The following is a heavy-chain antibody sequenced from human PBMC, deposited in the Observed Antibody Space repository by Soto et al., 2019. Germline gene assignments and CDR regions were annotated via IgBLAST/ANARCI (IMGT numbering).Heavy chain of an antibody. CDR1: GFTFDDYA. V-gene: IGHV3-23*01. CDR2: ISCSGGST. J-gene: IGHJ4*02. CDR3: AKVARIQDFDY. D-gene: IGHD5-18*01. Sequence: GGSLRLSCGASGFTFDDYAMHWVRQAPGKGLEWVSAISCSGGSTYYADSVKGRFTISRDNSKNTLYLQMNSLRAEDTAVYYCAKVARIQDFDYWGQGTLVTVSS.